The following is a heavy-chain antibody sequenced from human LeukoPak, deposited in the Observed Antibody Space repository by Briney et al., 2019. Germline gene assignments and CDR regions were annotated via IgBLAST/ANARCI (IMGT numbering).Heavy chain of an antibody. D-gene: IGHD3-3*01. CDR1: GFTFSSYG. CDR2: INQDGSEK. J-gene: IGHJ4*02. V-gene: IGHV3-7*03. Sequence: GGSLRLTCGASGFTFSSYGMHWVRQAPGKGLEWVATINQDGSEKYYVDSVKGRFTIYRDNAKNSLFLQMNSLRAEDTAVYYCARDRITDFWSGYYTNYFDYWGQGTLVTVSS. CDR3: ARDRITDFWSGYYTNYFDY.